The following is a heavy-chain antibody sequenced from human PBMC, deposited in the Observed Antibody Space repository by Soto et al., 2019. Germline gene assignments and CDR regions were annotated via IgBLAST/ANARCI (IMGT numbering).Heavy chain of an antibody. Sequence: EVQLVESGGGLVQPGGSLRLSCAASGFTFSSYWMSWVRQAPGKGLEWVANIKQDGSEKYYVDSVKGRFTISRDNAKNSLYLQMNSLRAEDTAVYYCARDNRFTMVRAPSMDVWGQGTTVTVSS. CDR3: ARDNRFTMVRAPSMDV. CDR2: IKQDGSEK. CDR1: GFTFSSYW. J-gene: IGHJ6*02. V-gene: IGHV3-7*01. D-gene: IGHD3-10*01.